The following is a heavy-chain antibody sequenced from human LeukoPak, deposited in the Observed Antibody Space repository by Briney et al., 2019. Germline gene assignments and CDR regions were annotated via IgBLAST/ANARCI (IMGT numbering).Heavy chain of an antibody. D-gene: IGHD1-14*01. CDR3: AKDRSLGRASYFDY. Sequence: GGSLRLSCAAAGFTFSSYAMTWVRQAAGRGLEWVSTISAGGDAAYYADSVRGRVTFSRDNSKNTLYLQMSSLGAEDTAVYYCAKDRSLGRASYFDYWGQGTLVAVSS. J-gene: IGHJ4*02. CDR1: GFTFSSYA. CDR2: ISAGGDAA. V-gene: IGHV3-23*01.